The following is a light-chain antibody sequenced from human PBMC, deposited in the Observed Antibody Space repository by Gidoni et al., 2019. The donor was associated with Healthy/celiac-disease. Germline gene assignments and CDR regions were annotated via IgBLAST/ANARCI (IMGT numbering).Light chain of an antibody. CDR1: KGIRND. V-gene: IGKV1-6*01. CDR2: SAS. J-gene: IGKJ1*01. CDR3: LQDYNYPRT. Sequence: AIQMNQSPSSLSASVGDRVTITCRASKGIRNDLGWYQQKPGQAPKLLIYSASSLQSGVPSRFSGSGSGTDFTLTISSLQPEDFATYYCLQDYNYPRTFXQXTKVEIK.